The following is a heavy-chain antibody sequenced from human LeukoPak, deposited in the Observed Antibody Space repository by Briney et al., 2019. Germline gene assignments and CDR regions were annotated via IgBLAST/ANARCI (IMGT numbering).Heavy chain of an antibody. Sequence: GGSLRLSCAASGFTFSSYAMSRVRQAPGKGLEWVSAISGSGGSTYYADSVKGRFTISRDNAKNSLYLQMNSLRAEDTAVYYCARRAWYYDSSGSYSDAFDIWGQGTMVTVSS. CDR3: ARRAWYYDSSGSYSDAFDI. CDR1: GFTFSSYA. CDR2: ISGSGGST. D-gene: IGHD3-22*01. V-gene: IGHV3-23*01. J-gene: IGHJ3*02.